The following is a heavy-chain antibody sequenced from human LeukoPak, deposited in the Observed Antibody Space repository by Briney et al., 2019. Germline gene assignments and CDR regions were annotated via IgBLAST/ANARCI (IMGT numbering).Heavy chain of an antibody. CDR3: AKDINTAGY. CDR1: GFTFSNYT. V-gene: IGHV3-23*01. Sequence: VGSLRLSCAASGFTFSNYTMSWVRQAPGKGLGWVSAILGSGVSTFYADSVKGRFTISRDNSKNTLYLQMNSLRAEDTAVYYCAKDINTAGYWGRGTLLTVSS. J-gene: IGHJ4*02. CDR2: ILGSGVST.